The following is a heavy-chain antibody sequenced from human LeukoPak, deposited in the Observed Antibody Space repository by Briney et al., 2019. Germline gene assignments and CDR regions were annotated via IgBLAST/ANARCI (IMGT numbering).Heavy chain of an antibody. CDR2: IYYTGST. CDR3: ARHDIVVVPAAIDNWFDP. CDR1: AASISSTSYY. V-gene: IGHV4-39*01. D-gene: IGHD2-2*01. Sequence: SQTLSLACTVSAASISSTSYYWGCIRQPPGKGLEWIGSIYYTGSTSYNPSLKSRVTISVDTSKNQFSLKLSSVTAADTAVYYCARHDIVVVPAAIDNWFDPWGQGTLVTVSS. J-gene: IGHJ5*02.